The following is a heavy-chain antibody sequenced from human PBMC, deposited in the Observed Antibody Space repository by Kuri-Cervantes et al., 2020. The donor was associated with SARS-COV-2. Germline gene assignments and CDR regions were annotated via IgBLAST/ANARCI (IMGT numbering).Heavy chain of an antibody. J-gene: IGHJ4*02. CDR1: GFTFSSYW. V-gene: IGHV3-33*08. D-gene: IGHD6-13*01. Sequence: GESLKISCAASGFTFSSYWMSWVRQAPGKGLEWVAVIWYGGSNKYYADSVKGRFTISRDNAKNSLYLQMNSLRAEDTAVYYCARDGSSSWDIGYWGQGTLVTVSS. CDR2: IWYGGSNK. CDR3: ARDGSSSWDIGY.